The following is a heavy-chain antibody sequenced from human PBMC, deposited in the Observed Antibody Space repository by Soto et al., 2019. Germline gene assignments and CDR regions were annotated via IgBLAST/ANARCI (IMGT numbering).Heavy chain of an antibody. CDR1: GFTVSSNY. J-gene: IGHJ3*02. V-gene: IGHV3-53*01. CDR2: IYSGGST. D-gene: IGHD6-6*01. Sequence: GGSLRLSCAASGFTVSSNYMSWVRQAPGKGLEWVSVIYSGGSTYYADSVKGRFTISRDNSKNTLYLQMNSLRAEDTAVYYCARGAFLYSSLFDAFDIWGQGTMVTVSS. CDR3: ARGAFLYSSLFDAFDI.